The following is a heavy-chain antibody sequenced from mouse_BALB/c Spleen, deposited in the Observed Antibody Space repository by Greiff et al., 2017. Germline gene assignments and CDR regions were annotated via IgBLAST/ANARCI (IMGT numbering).Heavy chain of an antibody. D-gene: IGHD2-10*02. CDR2: IDPSDSYT. J-gene: IGHJ4*01. V-gene: IGHV1S127*01. CDR1: GYTFTSYW. CDR3: TRTYGNPYAMDY. Sequence: QVQLQQPGAELVKPGASVKMSCKASGYTFTSYWMHWVKQRPGQGLEWIGVIDPSDSYTSYSQKFKGKATLTVDTSSSTAYMQLSSLTSEDSAVYYCTRTYGNPYAMDYWGQGTSVTVSS.